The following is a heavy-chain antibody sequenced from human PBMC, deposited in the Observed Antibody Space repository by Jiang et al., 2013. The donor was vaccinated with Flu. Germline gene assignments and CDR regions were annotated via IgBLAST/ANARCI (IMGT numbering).Heavy chain of an antibody. V-gene: IGHV3-30*02. J-gene: IGHJ6*03. D-gene: IGHD2-2*01. CDR2: YNGTNK. Sequence: YNGTNKYYADSVKGRFTISRDNSKNTLYLQMNSLGAEDTALYYCAKSSYQLSSYYYMDVWGKGTTVTVSS. CDR3: AKSSYQLSSYYYMDV.